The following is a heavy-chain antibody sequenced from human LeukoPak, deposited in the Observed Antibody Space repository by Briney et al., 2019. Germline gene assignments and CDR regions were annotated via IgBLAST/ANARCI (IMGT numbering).Heavy chain of an antibody. CDR3: ASGDIVVVPAAPGFQH. CDR1: GFTFSSYA. CDR2: ISYDGSNK. V-gene: IGHV3-30-3*01. Sequence: GGSLRLSCAASGFTFSSYAMHWVRQAPGKGPEWVAVISYDGSNKYYADSVKGRFTISRDNSKNTLYLQMNSLRAEDTAVYYCASGDIVVVPAAPGFQHWGQGTLVTVSS. D-gene: IGHD2-2*01. J-gene: IGHJ1*01.